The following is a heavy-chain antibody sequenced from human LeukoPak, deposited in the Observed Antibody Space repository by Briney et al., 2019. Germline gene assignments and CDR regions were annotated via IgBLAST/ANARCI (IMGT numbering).Heavy chain of an antibody. CDR3: ASRDSSGYYFDY. J-gene: IGHJ4*02. CDR1: GFTFSNYD. Sequence: GGSLRLSCAASGFTFSNYDMHWVRQATGKGLEWVSSIGTAGDTYYPGSVKGRFTISRDDAKNSLYLQMNSLRAEDTAVYYCASRDSSGYYFDYWGQGTLVTVSS. CDR2: IGTAGDT. V-gene: IGHV3-13*04. D-gene: IGHD6-19*01.